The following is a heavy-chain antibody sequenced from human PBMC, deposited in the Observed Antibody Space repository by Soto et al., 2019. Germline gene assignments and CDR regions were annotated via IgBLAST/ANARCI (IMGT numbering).Heavy chain of an antibody. D-gene: IGHD6-6*01. Sequence: QVLLQESGPGLVKPSGTLSLTCDVSGDSISVNTWWSWVRQTPGKGLEWIGEFLHSGSVNYNPSLKSRVTISIDKSKNQVSLRLSSMTAADTALYYCAGLVGRGKFSRLQYWGQGTLVTVSS. V-gene: IGHV4-4*02. CDR1: GDSISVNTW. CDR2: FLHSGSV. CDR3: AGLVGRGKFSRLQY. J-gene: IGHJ1*01.